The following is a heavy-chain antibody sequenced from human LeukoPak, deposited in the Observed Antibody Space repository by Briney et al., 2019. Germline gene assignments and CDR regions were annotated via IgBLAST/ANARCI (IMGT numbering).Heavy chain of an antibody. J-gene: IGHJ5*02. D-gene: IGHD6-19*01. CDR2: INPNSGGT. CDR3: ARAPSQWLVLWWFDP. CDR1: GYTFTGYY. Sequence: GASVKVSCKASGYTFTGYYMHWVRQAPGQGLEWMGWINPNSGGTNYAQKFQGRVTMTRDTSISTAYMELSRLRSDDTAVYYCARAPSQWLVLWWFDPWGQGTLVTVSS. V-gene: IGHV1-2*02.